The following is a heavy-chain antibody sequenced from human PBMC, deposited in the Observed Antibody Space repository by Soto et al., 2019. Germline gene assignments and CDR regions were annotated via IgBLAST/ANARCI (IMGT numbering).Heavy chain of an antibody. Sequence: EVQLVESGGGLIQPGGSLRLSCAGSGFTVSSSYMSWVRQAPGKGLEWVAIVFSGGNTYHADSVKGRFTVSRDNSKNTLDLQMTSLRDEDTAVYYCARGDFDCWGQGTLVTVSS. J-gene: IGHJ4*02. D-gene: IGHD1-26*01. V-gene: IGHV3-53*01. CDR2: VFSGGNT. CDR3: ARGDFDC. CDR1: GFTVSSSY.